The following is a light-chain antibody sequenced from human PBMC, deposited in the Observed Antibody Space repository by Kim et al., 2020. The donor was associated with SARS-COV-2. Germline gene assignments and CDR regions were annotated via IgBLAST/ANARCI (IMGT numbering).Light chain of an antibody. J-gene: IGLJ3*02. V-gene: IGLV5-39*01. CDR2: FKSASNH. CDR1: RDINVNTFN. Sequence: FPCTLRRDINVNTFNIYSYHQKPGSLPHYLLRFKSASNHQLGSRVPSRFSGSKDASTIAGLLLISGLQSEDQADYYCAIWYSNSWVFGGGTQLTVL. CDR3: AIWYSNSWV.